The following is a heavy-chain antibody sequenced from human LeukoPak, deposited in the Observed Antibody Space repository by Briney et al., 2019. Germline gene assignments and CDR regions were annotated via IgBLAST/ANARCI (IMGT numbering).Heavy chain of an antibody. CDR1: GGSFSGYY. J-gene: IGHJ4*02. Sequence: NPPETLSLTCAVYGGSFSGYYWSWIRQPPGKGLEWIGEINHSGSTNYNPSLKSRVTISVDTSKNQFSLKLSSVTAADTAVYYCEALDPYYFDYWGQGTLVTVSS. CDR3: EALDPYYFDY. V-gene: IGHV4-34*01. CDR2: INHSGST. D-gene: IGHD1-1*01.